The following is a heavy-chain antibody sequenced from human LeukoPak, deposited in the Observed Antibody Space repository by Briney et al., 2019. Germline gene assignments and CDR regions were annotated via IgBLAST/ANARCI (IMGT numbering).Heavy chain of an antibody. CDR3: ARDSSTGPPCGNF. Sequence: GGSLRLSCAASGFTFGSSWMSWVRQAPGKGLEWVANIGQDGGEKYYMDSVKGRFTISRDNAKNSLYLQTNSLRAEDTAVYYCARDSSTGPPCGNFGGRGPWVTFS. CDR2: IGQDGGEK. V-gene: IGHV3-7*01. J-gene: IGHJ4*02. D-gene: IGHD2-8*02. CDR1: GFTFGSSW.